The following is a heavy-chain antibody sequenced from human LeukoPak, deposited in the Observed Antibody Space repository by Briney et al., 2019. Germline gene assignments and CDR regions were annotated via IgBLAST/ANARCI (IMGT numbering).Heavy chain of an antibody. J-gene: IGHJ4*02. CDR2: ISGSGGST. Sequence: GGSLRLSCAASGFTFSSYAMSWVRQAPGKGLEWVSAISGSGGSTYYADSVKGRFTISRDNSKNTLYLQMNSLRAEDTAVYYCAKLPVPSYYYDSSGSLDYWGQGPLVTVSS. CDR1: GFTFSSYA. CDR3: AKLPVPSYYYDSSGSLDY. V-gene: IGHV3-23*01. D-gene: IGHD3-22*01.